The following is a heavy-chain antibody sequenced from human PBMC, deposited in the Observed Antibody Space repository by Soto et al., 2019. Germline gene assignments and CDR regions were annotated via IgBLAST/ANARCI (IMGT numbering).Heavy chain of an antibody. Sequence: GASVKVSFKVSGYTFTGYYMQWVRQAPGQGLEWMGWITPNNGATKYAPKFQGRATMTTDTYNSIAYMELRGLRSDDTAVYYCARNSDGLDVWGQGTTVTVSS. J-gene: IGHJ6*02. CDR1: GYTFTGYY. CDR3: ARNSDGLDV. V-gene: IGHV1-2*02. CDR2: ITPNNGAT.